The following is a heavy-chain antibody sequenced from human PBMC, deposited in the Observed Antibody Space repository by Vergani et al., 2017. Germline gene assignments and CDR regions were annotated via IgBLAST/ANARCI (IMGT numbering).Heavy chain of an antibody. CDR3: ARAGTTVTTDDAFDI. Sequence: VQLVESGGGVVQPGGSLRLSCAASGFTFSSYSMNWVRQAPGKGLEWVSYISSSSSTIYYADSVKGRFTISRDNAKNSLYLQMNSLRAEDTAVYYCARAGTTVTTDDAFDIWGQGTMVTVSS. D-gene: IGHD4-17*01. J-gene: IGHJ3*02. V-gene: IGHV3-48*01. CDR1: GFTFSSYS. CDR2: ISSSSSTI.